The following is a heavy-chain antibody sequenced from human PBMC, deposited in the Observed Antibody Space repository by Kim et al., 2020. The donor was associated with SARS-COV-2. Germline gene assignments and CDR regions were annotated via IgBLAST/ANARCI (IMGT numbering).Heavy chain of an antibody. CDR3: ARSLQWLSGAMDV. CDR2: INPNTGGT. Sequence: ASAKVSCKASGYTFTGHSMHWVRQAPGQGLEWMGRINPNTGGTNYAQKFQGRVTMTRDMSTSTAYMELSRLRSDDTAVYYCARSLQWLSGAMDVWGQGTTVTVSS. J-gene: IGHJ6*02. D-gene: IGHD3-22*01. V-gene: IGHV1-2*06. CDR1: GYTFTGHS.